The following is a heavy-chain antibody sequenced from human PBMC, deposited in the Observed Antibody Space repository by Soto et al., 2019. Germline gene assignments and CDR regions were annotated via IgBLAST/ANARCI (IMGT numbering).Heavy chain of an antibody. Sequence: GASVKVSCKASGYTFTGYYMHWVRQAPGQGLEWMGWINPNSGGTNYAQKFQGWVTMTRDTSISTAYMELSRLRSDDTAVYYCAVSTTGTGRFYYSYAMDVWGQGPTVTVSS. CDR3: AVSTTGTGRFYYSYAMDV. V-gene: IGHV1-2*04. CDR1: GYTFTGYY. CDR2: INPNSGGT. D-gene: IGHD1-1*01. J-gene: IGHJ6*02.